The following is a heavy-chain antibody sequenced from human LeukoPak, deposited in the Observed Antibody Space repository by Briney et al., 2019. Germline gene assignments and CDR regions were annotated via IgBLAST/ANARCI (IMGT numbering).Heavy chain of an antibody. Sequence: GGSLKLSCAASGFTFSSYAMHWVRQAPGKGLEWVSGISGSGDNTYYADSVKGRFTISRDNSKNTLYVQVNSLGTEDAAAYYCAKGSYYDSSGSFYFDYWGQGTLVTVSS. CDR2: ISGSGDNT. CDR1: GFTFSSYA. CDR3: AKGSYYDSSGSFYFDY. D-gene: IGHD3-22*01. V-gene: IGHV3-23*01. J-gene: IGHJ4*02.